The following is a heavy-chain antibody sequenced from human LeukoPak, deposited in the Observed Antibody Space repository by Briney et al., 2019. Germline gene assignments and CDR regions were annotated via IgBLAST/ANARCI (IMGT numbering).Heavy chain of an antibody. CDR1: GFTFSSYS. D-gene: IGHD2-2*01. Sequence: GGSLGLSCAASGFTFSSYSMNWVRQAPGKGLEWVSSISSSSSYIYYADSVKGRFTISRDNAKNSLYLQMNSLRAEDTAVYYCARGLISFPAFDYWGQGTLVTVSS. CDR2: ISSSSSYI. J-gene: IGHJ4*02. V-gene: IGHV3-21*01. CDR3: ARGLISFPAFDY.